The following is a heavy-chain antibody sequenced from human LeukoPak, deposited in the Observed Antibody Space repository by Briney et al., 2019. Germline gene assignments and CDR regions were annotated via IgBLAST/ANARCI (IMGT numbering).Heavy chain of an antibody. D-gene: IGHD3-22*01. CDR3: ALWDLSSGYLFDY. J-gene: IGHJ4*02. CDR2: INHSGST. Sequence: SETLFLTCTVSGGSISSYYWSWIRQPPGKGLEWIGEINHSGSTNYNPSLKSRVTISVDTSKNQFSLKLSSVTAADTAVYYCALWDLSSGYLFDYWGQGTLVTVSS. V-gene: IGHV4-34*01. CDR1: GGSISSYY.